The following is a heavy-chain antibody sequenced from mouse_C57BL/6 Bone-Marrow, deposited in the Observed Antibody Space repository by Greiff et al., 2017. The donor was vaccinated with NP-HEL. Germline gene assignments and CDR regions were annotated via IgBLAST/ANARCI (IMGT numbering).Heavy chain of an antibody. CDR2: IRNKANGYTT. CDR3: ARRDSNYPFDY. D-gene: IGHD2-5*01. CDR1: GFTFTDYY. J-gene: IGHJ2*01. V-gene: IGHV7-3*01. Sequence: EVQVVESGGGLVQPGGSLSLSCAASGFTFTDYYMSWVRQPPGKALEWLGFIRNKANGYTTEYSASVKGRFTISRDNSQSILYLQMNALRAEDSATYYCARRDSNYPFDYWGQGTTLTVSS.